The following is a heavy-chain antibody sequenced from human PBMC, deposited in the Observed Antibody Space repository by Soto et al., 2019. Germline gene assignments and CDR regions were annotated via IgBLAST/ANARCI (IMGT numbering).Heavy chain of an antibody. CDR1: GGSISSYY. CDR2: IYYSGST. V-gene: IGHV4-59*01. Sequence: QVQLQESGPGLVKPSETLSLTCTVSGGSISSYYWSWIRQPPGKGLELIGYIYYSGSTNYNPALRSRVTISVDTSKNQFSLKLSSVTAADTAVYYCARSILGYFDYWGQGTLVTVSS. J-gene: IGHJ4*02. CDR3: ARSILGYFDY. D-gene: IGHD2-21*01.